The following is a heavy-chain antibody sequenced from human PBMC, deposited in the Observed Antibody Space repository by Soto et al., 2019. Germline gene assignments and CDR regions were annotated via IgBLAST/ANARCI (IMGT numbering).Heavy chain of an antibody. J-gene: IGHJ3*01. D-gene: IGHD3-10*01. CDR1: GFNFNIYS. V-gene: IGHV3-48*01. CDR3: TRGVSYGFDF. Sequence: PGGSLRLSCVASGFNFNIYSMNWFRQAPGKGLEWVSYMTSDSKTIHYADSVKGRFTISRENAKNSVFLQMNSLRAEDTAVYYCTRGVSYGFDFWGQGTMVTVSS. CDR2: MTSDSKTI.